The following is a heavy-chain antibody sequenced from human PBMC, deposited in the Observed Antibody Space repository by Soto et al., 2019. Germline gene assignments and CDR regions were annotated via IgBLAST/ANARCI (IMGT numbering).Heavy chain of an antibody. D-gene: IGHD3-10*01. CDR3: ADSRGVSMGDYDYYGMDV. V-gene: IGHV2-5*02. J-gene: IGHJ6*02. CDR2: IYWDDDK. CDR1: GFSLSTSGVG. Sequence: QITLKESGPTLVKPTQTLTLTCTFSGFSLSTSGVGVGWIRQPPGKALEWLALIYWDDDKRYSPSHKSRLTITTDTSKNQVVLTTTNMDPVDTATYSCADSRGVSMGDYDYYGMDVWGQGTTVTVSS.